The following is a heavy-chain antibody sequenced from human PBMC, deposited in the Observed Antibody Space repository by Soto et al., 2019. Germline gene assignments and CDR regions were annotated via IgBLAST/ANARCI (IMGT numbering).Heavy chain of an antibody. Sequence: GGSLRLSCAASGFTFSSYSMNWVRQAPGKGLEWVSYISSSSSTIYYADSVKGRFTISRDNAKNSLYLQMNSLRDEDTAVYYCARDPVKQQLVRPSRWFDPWGQGTLVTVS. CDR1: GFTFSSYS. V-gene: IGHV3-48*02. CDR2: ISSSSSTI. D-gene: IGHD6-13*01. J-gene: IGHJ5*02. CDR3: ARDPVKQQLVRPSRWFDP.